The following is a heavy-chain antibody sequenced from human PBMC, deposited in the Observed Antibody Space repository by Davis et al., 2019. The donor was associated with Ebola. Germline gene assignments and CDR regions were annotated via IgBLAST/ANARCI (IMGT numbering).Heavy chain of an antibody. Sequence: ASVKVSCKSSGYTFSSYGVTWVRQAPGQGLEWLGWISAYNGDIKYAQKFQGRVTMTTDTSTSTAYMELRSLRSDDTAVYYCARDYRHNWNWFDPWGQGTLVTVSS. V-gene: IGHV1-18*04. CDR2: ISAYNGDI. CDR1: GYTFSSYG. D-gene: IGHD1-20*01. CDR3: ARDYRHNWNWFDP. J-gene: IGHJ5*02.